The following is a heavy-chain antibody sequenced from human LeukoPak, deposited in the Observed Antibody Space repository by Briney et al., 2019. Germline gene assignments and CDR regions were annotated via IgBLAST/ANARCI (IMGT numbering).Heavy chain of an antibody. CDR2: IIPIFGTA. V-gene: IGHV1-69*01. D-gene: IGHD2-15*01. CDR3: ARVSCSGGSCYRDYFDY. Sequence: ASVKVSCKASGGTFSSYAISWVRQAPGQGLEWMGGIIPIFGTANYAQKFQGRVTITADESTSTACMELSSLRSEDTAVYYCARVSCSGGSCYRDYFDYWGQGTLVTVSS. J-gene: IGHJ4*02. CDR1: GGTFSSYA.